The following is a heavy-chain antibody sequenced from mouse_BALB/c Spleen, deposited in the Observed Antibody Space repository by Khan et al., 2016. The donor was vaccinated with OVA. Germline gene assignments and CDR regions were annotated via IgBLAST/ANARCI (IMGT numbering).Heavy chain of an antibody. J-gene: IGHJ4*01. D-gene: IGHD1-1*01. Sequence: QIQLVQSGPELVRPGVSVKISCKGSGYTFTDYGMHWVRQSPAKSLEWIGVITTYSGDTNYNQKFKGKVTMTVDKSSSTAYMELARLTSEDAAIYYCARLTVRLDYWGQGTSVTVSS. CDR3: ARLTVRLDY. CDR2: ITTYSGDT. CDR1: GYTFTDYG. V-gene: IGHV1S137*01.